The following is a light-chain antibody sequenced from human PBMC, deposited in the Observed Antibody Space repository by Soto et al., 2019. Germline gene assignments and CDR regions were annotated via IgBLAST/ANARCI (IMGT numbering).Light chain of an antibody. J-gene: IGLJ1*01. CDR2: EVS. V-gene: IGLV2-8*01. CDR1: SSDVGGYNY. CDR3: SSYAGSNGGV. Sequence: QSVLTQPPSASGSPGQSVTISCTGTSSDVGGYNYVSWYQQHPGKAPKLMIYEVSKRPSGVPDRFSGSKSGNTASLTVSGLQADDEADYYCSSYAGSNGGVFGTGTKLTVL.